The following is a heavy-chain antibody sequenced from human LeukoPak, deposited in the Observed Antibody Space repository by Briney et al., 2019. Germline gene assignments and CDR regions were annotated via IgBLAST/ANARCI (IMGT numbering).Heavy chain of an antibody. CDR1: GYVFRDHY. D-gene: IGHD2-15*01. Sequence: GASVKVSCKASGYVFRDHYLHWVRQAPGQGLEWMGWVNPQTGNTLYAQKFDGRVTMTSDTSISTAYMELRGLTSDDTAIFYCARDLVDNFYVMDVWGQGTTVIVSS. CDR2: VNPQTGNT. V-gene: IGHV1-2*02. J-gene: IGHJ6*02. CDR3: ARDLVDNFYVMDV.